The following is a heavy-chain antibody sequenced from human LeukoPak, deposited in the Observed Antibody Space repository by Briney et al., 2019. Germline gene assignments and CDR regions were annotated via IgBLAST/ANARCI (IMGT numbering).Heavy chain of an antibody. CDR2: IYYSGST. V-gene: IGHV4-39*07. Sequence: SETLSLTCTVSGGSISSSSYYWGWIRQPPGKGLEWIGSIYYSGSTYYNPSLKSRVTISVDTSKNQFSLKLSSVTAADTAVYYCARDSHSSGWYGYYYGMDVWGQGTTVTVSS. J-gene: IGHJ6*02. CDR3: ARDSHSSGWYGYYYGMDV. D-gene: IGHD6-19*01. CDR1: GGSISSSSYY.